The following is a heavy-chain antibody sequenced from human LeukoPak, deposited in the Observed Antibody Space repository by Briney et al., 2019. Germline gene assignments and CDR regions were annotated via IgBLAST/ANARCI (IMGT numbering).Heavy chain of an antibody. CDR1: GFTFSSYW. D-gene: IGHD4-17*01. J-gene: IGHJ6*03. CDR2: INSDGSST. CDR3: ARATITVTPTSYYYYYYMDV. V-gene: IGHV3-74*01. Sequence: GGSLRLSCAASGFTFSSYWMHWVRQAPGKGLVWVSRINSDGSSTSYADSVKGRFTISRDNAKNTLYLQMNSLRAEDTAVYYCARATITVTPTSYYYYYYMDVWGKGTTVTVSS.